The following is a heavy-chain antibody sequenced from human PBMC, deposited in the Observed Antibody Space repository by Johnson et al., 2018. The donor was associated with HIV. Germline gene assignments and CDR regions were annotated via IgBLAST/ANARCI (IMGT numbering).Heavy chain of an antibody. Sequence: VQLVESGGGVVQPGRSLRLSCAASGFTFSSYAMHWVRQAPGKGLEWVSGISWNSGSIGYADSVKGRFTISRDNAKNSLYLQMNSLRAEDTALFYCARSVDYGDSLCAFEIWGQGTMVTVSS. CDR1: GFTFSSYA. CDR3: ARSVDYGDSLCAFEI. V-gene: IGHV3-9*01. J-gene: IGHJ3*02. CDR2: ISWNSGSI. D-gene: IGHD4-17*01.